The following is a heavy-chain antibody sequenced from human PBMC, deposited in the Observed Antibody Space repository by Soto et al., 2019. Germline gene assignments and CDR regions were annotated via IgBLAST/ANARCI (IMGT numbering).Heavy chain of an antibody. CDR2: IHQSGSP. CDR1: NFSLSKEYY. V-gene: IGHV4-38-2*01. J-gene: IGHJ6*02. CDR3: ARGSSPGVTMVRGVIGYYGMDV. Sequence: PSETLSLTCAVSNFSLSKEYYWRWIRQPPGKGLEWIGSIHQSGSPYYNPSLKSRLTISIDTSKNQFSLKLSSVTAADTAVYYCARGSSPGVTMVRGVIGYYGMDVWGQGTTVTVSS. D-gene: IGHD3-10*01.